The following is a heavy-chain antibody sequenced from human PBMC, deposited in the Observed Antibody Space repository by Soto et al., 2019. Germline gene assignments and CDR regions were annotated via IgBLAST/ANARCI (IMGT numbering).Heavy chain of an antibody. D-gene: IGHD6-19*01. CDR1: GFTFSSYG. Sequence: QVQLVESGGGVVQPGRSLRLSCAASGFTFSSYGMHWVRQAPGKGLEWVAVISYDGSNKYYADSVKGRFTISRDNSKNTRYLKINSLRAEDTAVYYCAKEGSRGWYYLDYWGQGTLITVSS. V-gene: IGHV3-30*18. CDR3: AKEGSRGWYYLDY. CDR2: ISYDGSNK. J-gene: IGHJ4*02.